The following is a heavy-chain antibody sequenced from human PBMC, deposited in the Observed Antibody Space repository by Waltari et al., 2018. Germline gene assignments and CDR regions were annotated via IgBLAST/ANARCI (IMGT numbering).Heavy chain of an antibody. Sequence: QVQLQESGPGLVRPSETLSLTCAVSGYLINSGYYWGWVRQTPGKGRQWIGTIYHGGDKFYNPSLESRVTMSLDTSKNQLFLKLTSVTAEDTAMYYCVRNGLGYCTSSTCYKNDDWGQGTLVTVSS. J-gene: IGHJ1*01. V-gene: IGHV4-38-2*01. CDR1: GYLINSGYY. CDR2: IYHGGDK. D-gene: IGHD2-2*01. CDR3: VRNGLGYCTSSTCYKNDD.